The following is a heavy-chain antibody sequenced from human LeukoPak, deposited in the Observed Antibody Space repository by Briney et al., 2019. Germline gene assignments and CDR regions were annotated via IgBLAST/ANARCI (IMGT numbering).Heavy chain of an antibody. CDR3: AYLIAAAGVYY. CDR1: GFTFSNYE. Sequence: PGGSLRLSCAASGFTFSNYEMNWVRQAPGKGLEWVSYIGTSGSTIHYADSVKGRFTISRDNAKNLLYLQMNSLRAEDTAVYYCAYLIAAAGVYYWGQGTLVTVSS. V-gene: IGHV3-48*03. CDR2: IGTSGSTI. D-gene: IGHD6-13*01. J-gene: IGHJ4*02.